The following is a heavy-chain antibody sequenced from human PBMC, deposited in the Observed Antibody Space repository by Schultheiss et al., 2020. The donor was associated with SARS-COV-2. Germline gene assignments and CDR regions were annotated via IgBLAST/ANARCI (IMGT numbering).Heavy chain of an antibody. CDR2: IYYSGST. J-gene: IGHJ3*02. CDR1: GGSISSSSYY. V-gene: IGHV4-39*01. CDR3: ARRVYRYLYAFDI. D-gene: IGHD3-16*02. Sequence: SETLSLTCTVSGGSISSSSYYWGWIRQPPGKGLEWIGSIYYSGSTYYNPSLKSRVTISVDTSKNQFSLKLSSVTAADTAVYYCARRVYRYLYAFDIWGQGTMVTVSS.